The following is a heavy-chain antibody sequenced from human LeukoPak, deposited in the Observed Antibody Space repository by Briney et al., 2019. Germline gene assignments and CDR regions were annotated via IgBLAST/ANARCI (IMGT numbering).Heavy chain of an antibody. D-gene: IGHD3-22*01. CDR2: ISAYNGNT. V-gene: IGHV1-18*01. CDR3: ARDRPRRYDKGAFDI. Sequence: EASVKVSCKASGYTFTSYGISWVRQAPGQGLEWMGWISAYNGNTNYAQKLQGRVTMTTDTSTSTAYMELRSLRSDDTAVYYCARDRPRRYDKGAFDIWGQGTMVTVSS. J-gene: IGHJ3*02. CDR1: GYTFTSYG.